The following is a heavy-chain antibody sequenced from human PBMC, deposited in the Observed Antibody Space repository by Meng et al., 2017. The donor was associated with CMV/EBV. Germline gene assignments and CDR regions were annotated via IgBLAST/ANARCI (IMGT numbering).Heavy chain of an antibody. J-gene: IGHJ3*02. CDR1: GFTFSSYW. Sequence: GESLKISCAASGFTFSSYWMSWVRQAPGKGPEWVANIKQDGSEKYYVDSVKGRFTISRDNAKNSLYLQMNSLRAEDTAVYYCARLFTDAFDIWGQGTMVTVSS. D-gene: IGHD3-10*01. CDR2: IKQDGSEK. CDR3: ARLFTDAFDI. V-gene: IGHV3-7*01.